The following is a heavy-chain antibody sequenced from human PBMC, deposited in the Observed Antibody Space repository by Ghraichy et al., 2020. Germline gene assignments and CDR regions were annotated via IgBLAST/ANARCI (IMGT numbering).Heavy chain of an antibody. J-gene: IGHJ4*02. Sequence: ASVKVSCKASGYTFTSHFLHWVRQAPGQGLEWLGIINPSAGNTIYAEKFEGRVTVTRNTSTSTVYMELSSLKSEDTAMYYCARDGNSSDTSGYWYYFDLWGQGTLVTVSS. V-gene: IGHV1-46*01. CDR1: GYTFTSHF. CDR3: ARDGNSSDTSGYWYYFDL. D-gene: IGHD3-22*01. CDR2: INPSAGNT.